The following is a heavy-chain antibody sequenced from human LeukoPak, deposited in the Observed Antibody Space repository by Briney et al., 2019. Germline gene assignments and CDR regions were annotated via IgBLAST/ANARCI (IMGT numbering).Heavy chain of an antibody. V-gene: IGHV1-8*01. CDR3: ARGGFGSGSYSDY. CDR2: MNPNSGDT. CDR1: GYTFTSYD. Sequence: ASVKVSCKASGYTFTSYDINWVRQATGQGLEWMGWMNPNSGDTGYVQKFQGRVTMTRDTSISTAYMELSSLRSEDTAVYCCARGGFGSGSYSDYWGQGTLVTVSS. D-gene: IGHD3-10*01. J-gene: IGHJ4*02.